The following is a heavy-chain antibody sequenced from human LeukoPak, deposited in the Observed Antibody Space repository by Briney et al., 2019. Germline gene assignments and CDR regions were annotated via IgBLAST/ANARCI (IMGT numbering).Heavy chain of an antibody. CDR3: ARGDYYDSSGYYSNY. D-gene: IGHD3-22*01. CDR1: GFTFSSYA. Sequence: PGGSLRLACAASGFTFSSYAMSWVRQAPEKGLEWVSAISGSGGSTYYADSVKGRFTISRDNSKNTLYLQMNSLRAEDTAVYYCARGDYYDSSGYYSNYWGQGTLVTVSS. V-gene: IGHV3-23*01. CDR2: ISGSGGST. J-gene: IGHJ4*02.